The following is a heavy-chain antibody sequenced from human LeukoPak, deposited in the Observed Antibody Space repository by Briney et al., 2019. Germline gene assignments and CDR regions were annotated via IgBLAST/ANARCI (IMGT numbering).Heavy chain of an antibody. D-gene: IGHD6-6*01. J-gene: IGHJ4*02. CDR3: ARQAAPTGGFFDY. Sequence: GGSLRLSCAASGFTFSSYAMHWVRQAPGKGLEWVAVISYDGSNKYYADSVKGRFTISRDNSKNTLYLQMNSLRAEDTAVYYCARQAAPTGGFFDYWGQGTLVTVSS. CDR2: ISYDGSNK. V-gene: IGHV3-30*04. CDR1: GFTFSSYA.